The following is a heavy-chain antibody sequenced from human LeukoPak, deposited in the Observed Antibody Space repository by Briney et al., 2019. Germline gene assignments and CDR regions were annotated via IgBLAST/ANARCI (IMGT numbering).Heavy chain of an antibody. CDR3: ARDEGYYFDS. V-gene: IGHV3-21*01. CDR2: ISRNSTYI. J-gene: IGHJ4*02. CDR1: GFTFSSYA. Sequence: GGSLRLSCAASGFTFSSYAMSWVRQAPGKGLEWVASISRNSTYIHYADSVKGRFTISRDNARNSLFLQMNSLRAEDTAIYYCARDEGYYFDSWGQGTQVTVSS.